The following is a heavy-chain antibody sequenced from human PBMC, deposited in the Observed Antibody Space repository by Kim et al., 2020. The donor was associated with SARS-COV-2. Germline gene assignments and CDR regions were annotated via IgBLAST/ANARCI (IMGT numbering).Heavy chain of an antibody. CDR2: ISGNGGST. D-gene: IGHD5-18*01. V-gene: IGHV3-64D*06. CDR3: VKDQNEYRYGFYFDY. J-gene: IGHJ4*01. CDR1: GFTFSSYP. Sequence: GGSLRLSCSASGFTFSSYPMHWVRQAPGKGLEYLSSISGNGGSTHHADSVKGRFTISRDNSMNTLYLQMSGLRTEDTAVYYCVKDQNEYRYGFYFDYWG.